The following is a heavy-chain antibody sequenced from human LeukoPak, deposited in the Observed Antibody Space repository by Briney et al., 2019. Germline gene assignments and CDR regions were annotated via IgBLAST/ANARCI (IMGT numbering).Heavy chain of an antibody. D-gene: IGHD6-6*01. V-gene: IGHV1-69*02. CDR1: GGTFSSYT. Sequence: GSSVKVSCKASGGTFSSYTISWVRQAPGQGLEWMGRIIPILGIANYAQKFRGRVTITADKSTSTAYMELSSLRSEDTAVYYCASRYSSSSGSFDYWGQGTLVTVSS. CDR3: ASRYSSSSGSFDY. CDR2: IIPILGIA. J-gene: IGHJ4*02.